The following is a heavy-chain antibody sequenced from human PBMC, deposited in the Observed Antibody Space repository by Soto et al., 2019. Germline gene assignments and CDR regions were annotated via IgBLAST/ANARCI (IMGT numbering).Heavy chain of an antibody. V-gene: IGHV1-2*04. J-gene: IGHJ4*02. CDR1: GYTFTSYG. CDR2: INPNSGGT. Sequence: GASVKVSCKASGYTFTSYGISWVRQAPGQGLEWMGWINPNSGGTNYAQKFQDCVTMTRDTSISTAYMELSSLRSDDTAVYYCARESASQGASLYHFDYWGQGTLVTVSS. CDR3: ARESASQGASLYHFDY. D-gene: IGHD1-26*01.